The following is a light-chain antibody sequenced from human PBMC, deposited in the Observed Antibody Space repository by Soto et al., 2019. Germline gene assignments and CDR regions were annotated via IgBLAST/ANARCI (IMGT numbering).Light chain of an antibody. CDR2: GVS. Sequence: DIQMTQSPSSLYASVGDKVTLTCAASQSISSSLNWYQQXSGKAPXLXXYGVSSLQGGVPSRFSGSGCGTDFTLSISSLQPEDFATYDCQQSYTAPSITFGQGTRLEIK. CDR3: QQSYTAPSIT. CDR1: QSISSS. V-gene: IGKV1-39*01. J-gene: IGKJ5*01.